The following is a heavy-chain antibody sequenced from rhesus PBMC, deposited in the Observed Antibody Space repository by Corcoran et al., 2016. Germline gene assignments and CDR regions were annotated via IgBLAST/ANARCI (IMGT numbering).Heavy chain of an antibody. J-gene: IGHJ5-1*01. V-gene: IGHV3S5*01. CDR1: RFTFSSFA. CDR2: ISYPGYTS. CDR3: AKGGFGWNRDRFDL. D-gene: IGHD1-20*01. Sequence: QLVGTGGGLVQPGGSLRLSCEASRFTFSSFAISWVRQAPGTGLEWVSGISYPGYTSFYADSVKGRFTLPRDNSRDTISLQMNSLRAEDTAIYFCAKGGFGWNRDRFDLWGAGVVVTVSS.